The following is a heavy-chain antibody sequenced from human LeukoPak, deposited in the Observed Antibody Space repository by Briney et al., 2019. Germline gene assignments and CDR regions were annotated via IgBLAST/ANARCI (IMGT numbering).Heavy chain of an antibody. V-gene: IGHV1-2*04. D-gene: IGHD5-18*01. J-gene: IGHJ4*02. Sequence: WASVKVSCKASGYTFTGYYIHWVRQAPGQGLEWMGWINPNSGGTNYAQKFQGWVTMTRDTSISTAYMELSRLRSDDTAVYYCARWGDTAMVTFDYWGQGTLVTVSS. CDR1: GYTFTGYY. CDR3: ARWGDTAMVTFDY. CDR2: INPNSGGT.